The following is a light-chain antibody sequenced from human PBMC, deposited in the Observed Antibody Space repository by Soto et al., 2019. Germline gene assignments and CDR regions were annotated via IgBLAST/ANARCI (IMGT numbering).Light chain of an antibody. Sequence: DIQMNQSPSTLSASVGDRVTITCTASQIISSWLAWYHQKLGKATKLLIYKASSLEGGVPSRFSGSGSGTEFTPTISSLQPDDAATDSCQQYNGTFGQGTKVEVK. CDR1: QIISSW. J-gene: IGKJ1*01. V-gene: IGKV1-5*03. CDR3: QQYNGT. CDR2: KAS.